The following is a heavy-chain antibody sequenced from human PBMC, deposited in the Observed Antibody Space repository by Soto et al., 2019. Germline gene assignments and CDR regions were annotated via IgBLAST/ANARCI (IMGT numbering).Heavy chain of an antibody. CDR2: ISAYNGNT. V-gene: IGHV1-18*01. Sequence: ASVKVSCKASGDTFNFYTINWVRQAPGQGLEWMGWISAYNGNTNYAQKLQGRVTMTTDTSTSTAYMELRSLRSDDTAVYYCARVLIQPPIYYYYGMDVWGQGTTVTVSS. J-gene: IGHJ6*02. D-gene: IGHD1-1*01. CDR3: ARVLIQPPIYYYYGMDV. CDR1: GDTFNFYT.